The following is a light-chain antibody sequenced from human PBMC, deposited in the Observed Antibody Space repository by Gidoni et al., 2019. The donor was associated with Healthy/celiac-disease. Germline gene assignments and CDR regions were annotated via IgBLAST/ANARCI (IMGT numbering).Light chain of an antibody. CDR1: SLRSDY. J-gene: IGLJ2*01. V-gene: IGLV3-19*01. CDR3: NSRDSSGNHPV. Sequence: SSELTQDPAVSVALGQTVRITCQGDSLRSDYASWYQQQPGQAPVLVIYGKNNRPSGIPDRFSGSSSGNTSSLTITGAQAEDEADYYCNSRDSSGNHPVFGGGTKLTVL. CDR2: GKN.